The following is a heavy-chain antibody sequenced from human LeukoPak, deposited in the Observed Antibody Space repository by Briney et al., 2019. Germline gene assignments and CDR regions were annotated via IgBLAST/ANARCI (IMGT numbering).Heavy chain of an antibody. J-gene: IGHJ4*02. CDR2: IYYSGNT. CDR1: GGSVSISNYY. D-gene: IGHD3-3*01. V-gene: IGHV4-39*01. Sequence: PSETLSLTCTVSGGSVSISNYYWGWVRQPPGKGLEWVGSIYYSGNTYYNPSLKSRVTKSVDTSQNQFSLKLFSLTAADTAVYYCSRHAHSPSYEFWGQGILVTVSS. CDR3: SRHAHSPSYEF.